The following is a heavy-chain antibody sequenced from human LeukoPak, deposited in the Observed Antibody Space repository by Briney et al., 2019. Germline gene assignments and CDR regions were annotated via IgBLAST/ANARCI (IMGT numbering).Heavy chain of an antibody. CDR2: IYYSGRT. CDR1: GDSINSYY. Sequence: SETLSLTCTVSGDSINSYYWNWIRQPPGKGLEWIGYIYYSGRTDYNPSLKSRITISVDTSKHQFSMKLKSVTAADTAVYFCARGRWLPNAFDIWGQGTMVTVFS. D-gene: IGHD5-24*01. J-gene: IGHJ3*02. CDR3: ARGRWLPNAFDI. V-gene: IGHV4-59*01.